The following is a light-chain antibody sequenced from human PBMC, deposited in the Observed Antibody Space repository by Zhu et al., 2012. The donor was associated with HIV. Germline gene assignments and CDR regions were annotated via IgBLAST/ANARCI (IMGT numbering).Light chain of an antibody. CDR1: QTVSRNY. J-gene: IGKJ1*01. Sequence: EIVLTRSPGTLSLSPGERATLSCRASQTVSRNYLAWYQQKPGQAPRLLIYGASRRVTGIPDRFSGSGSGTDFTLTISRLEPEDFAVYYCQQYNYSPRTFGQGTKVEIK. V-gene: IGKV3-20*01. CDR2: GAS. CDR3: QQYNYSPRT.